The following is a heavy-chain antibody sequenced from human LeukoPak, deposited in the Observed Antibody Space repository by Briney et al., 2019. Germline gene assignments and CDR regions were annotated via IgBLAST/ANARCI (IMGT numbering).Heavy chain of an antibody. CDR3: AKDEGSYGLDF. CDR1: GFTFRNG. J-gene: IGHJ4*02. V-gene: IGHV3-30*18. CDR2: IANDGSRK. D-gene: IGHD4-17*01. Sequence: GGSLRLSCAGSGFTFRNGMHWVRPAPGQGLEWVAGIANDGSRKHYSDSVKGRFTISRDNSKNTMYLQMDSLRAEETALYYCAKDEGSYGLDFWGQGGLVTVSP.